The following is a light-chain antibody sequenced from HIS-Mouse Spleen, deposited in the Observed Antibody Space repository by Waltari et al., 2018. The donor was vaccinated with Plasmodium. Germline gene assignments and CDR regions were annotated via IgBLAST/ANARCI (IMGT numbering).Light chain of an antibody. Sequence: EIVMTQSPATLSVSPGERATLSGRASQSVSSNLAWYQQKPGQAPRLLIYGASTRATGIPARFSGSGSGTEFTLTISSLQSEDFAVYYCQQYNNWSFTVGPGTKVDIK. CDR3: QQYNNWSFT. CDR1: QSVSSN. V-gene: IGKV3-15*01. CDR2: GAS. J-gene: IGKJ3*01.